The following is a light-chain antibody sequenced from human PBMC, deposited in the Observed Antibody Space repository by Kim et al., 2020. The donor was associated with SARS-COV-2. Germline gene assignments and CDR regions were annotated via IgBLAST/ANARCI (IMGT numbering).Light chain of an antibody. V-gene: IGLV1-40*01. J-gene: IGLJ2*01. CDR2: GNS. Sequence: QRVTMSCTGSRYNSGAAYDVHWYQQLPGTAPKVLIYGNSNRPSGVPDRFSGSKSGTSASLAITGLQADDEADYYCQSYDSSLDGLLFGGGTQLTVL. CDR1: RYNSGAAYD. CDR3: QSYDSSLDGLL.